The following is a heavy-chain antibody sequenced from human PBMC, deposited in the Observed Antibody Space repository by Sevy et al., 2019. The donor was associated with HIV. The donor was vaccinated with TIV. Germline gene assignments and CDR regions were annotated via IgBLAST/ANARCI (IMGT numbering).Heavy chain of an antibody. Sequence: ASVKVSCKASGYTFTTYNIVWVRQAPGQGLEWLAWMSPYNGNKNYAQRVQGRDTMTTDTFTDTAFLELRSLEFDDTATYYCARGSTSWYDYWGQGTLVTVSS. CDR1: GYTFTTYN. CDR2: MSPYNGNK. J-gene: IGHJ4*02. D-gene: IGHD2-8*01. V-gene: IGHV1-18*01. CDR3: ARGSTSWYDY.